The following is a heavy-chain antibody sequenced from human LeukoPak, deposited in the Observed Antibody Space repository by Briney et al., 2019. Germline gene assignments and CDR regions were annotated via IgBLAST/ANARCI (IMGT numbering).Heavy chain of an antibody. CDR3: AREGIVPAQAYDP. Sequence: GGSLRLSCAASGFTFSSLGMHWVRQAPGKGLEWVANMKQDGSEKKYVDSVKGRFTISRDNTKNSLYLQMNSLRVEDTAVYYCAREGIVPAQAYDPWGQGTLVTVSS. D-gene: IGHD2-2*01. J-gene: IGHJ5*02. CDR1: GFTFSSLG. CDR2: MKQDGSEK. V-gene: IGHV3-7*01.